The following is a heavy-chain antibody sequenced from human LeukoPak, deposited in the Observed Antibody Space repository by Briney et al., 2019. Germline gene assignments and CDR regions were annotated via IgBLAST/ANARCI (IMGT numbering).Heavy chain of an antibody. CDR1: GGSINSHY. Sequence: PSETLSLTCAVSGGSINSHYWGWVRQPPGKGLQWIGDIYYTGKYNYNPSLKSRVTISLDTSKDHFSLTLTSVLAADTDIYYCVRRDTGWKYFDYWGQGILVTVSS. CDR3: VRRDTGWKYFDY. V-gene: IGHV4-59*08. J-gene: IGHJ4*02. CDR2: IYYTGKY. D-gene: IGHD6-19*01.